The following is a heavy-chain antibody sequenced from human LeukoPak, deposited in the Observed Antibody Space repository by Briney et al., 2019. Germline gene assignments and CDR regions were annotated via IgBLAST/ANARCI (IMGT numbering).Heavy chain of an antibody. Sequence: GGSLRLSCAASGFTFSSYAMTWVRQGPGKGLEWVLGISGSGSTIYYADSVKGRFTISRDNAKNSLYLQMNSLRAEDTAVYYCARDLRYSSSWFDPWGQGTLVTVSS. V-gene: IGHV3-48*04. CDR3: ARDLRYSSSWFDP. J-gene: IGHJ5*02. D-gene: IGHD6-13*01. CDR2: ISGSGSTI. CDR1: GFTFSSYA.